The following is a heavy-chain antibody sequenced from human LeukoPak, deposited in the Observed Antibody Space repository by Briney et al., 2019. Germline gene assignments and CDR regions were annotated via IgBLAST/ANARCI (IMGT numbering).Heavy chain of an antibody. J-gene: IGHJ3*02. CDR3: AKDQGIAARLGGAFDI. D-gene: IGHD6-6*01. CDR2: ISYDGSNK. V-gene: IGHV3-30*18. CDR1: GFTFSSYG. Sequence: SGGSLRLSCAASGFTFSSYGMHWVRQAPGKGLEWVAVISYDGSNKYYADSVKGRFTISRDNSKNTPCLQMNSLRAEDTAVYYCAKDQGIAARLGGAFDIWGQGTMVTVSS.